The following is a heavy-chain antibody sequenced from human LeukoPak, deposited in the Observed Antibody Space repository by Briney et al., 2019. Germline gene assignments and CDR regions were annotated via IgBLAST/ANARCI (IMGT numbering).Heavy chain of an antibody. CDR2: ISGSGGST. CDR3: AKRGVVIRVILVGFHKEAYYFDS. V-gene: IGHV3-23*01. Sequence: GGSLRLSCAVSGITLSNYGMGWVRQAPGKGLEWVAGISGSGGSTNYADSVKGRFTISRDNPKNTLFLQMNSLRAEDTAVYFCAKRGVVIRVILVGFHKEAYYFDSWGQGALVTVSS. D-gene: IGHD3-22*01. CDR1: GITLSNYG. J-gene: IGHJ4*02.